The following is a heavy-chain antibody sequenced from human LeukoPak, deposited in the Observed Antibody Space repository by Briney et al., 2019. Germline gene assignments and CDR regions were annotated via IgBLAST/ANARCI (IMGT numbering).Heavy chain of an antibody. Sequence: VASVKVSCKASGYTFTSYAMHWVRRAPGQRLEWMGWINAGNGDTKYSQKFQGRVTIARDTSASTVYMELSSVRSEDTAVYYCARGRAAGSGWPFDYWGQGTLVTVSS. CDR2: INAGNGDT. J-gene: IGHJ4*02. CDR3: ARGRAAGSGWPFDY. D-gene: IGHD6-19*01. CDR1: GYTFTSYA. V-gene: IGHV1-3*01.